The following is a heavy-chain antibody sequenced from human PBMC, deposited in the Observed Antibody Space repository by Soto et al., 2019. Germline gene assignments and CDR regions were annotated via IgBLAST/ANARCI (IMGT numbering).Heavy chain of an antibody. J-gene: IGHJ4*02. D-gene: IGHD1-26*01. Sequence: QVQLVQSGAEVKKPGSSVKVFCKASGGTFSSYSINWVRQAPGQGLEWMGEIIPIFGTANYAQKCQGRVTITADESTSTDYMELSSLRSEDTAVYYWARDGGRHSGGIDYWGQGTLVTVSS. CDR1: GGTFSSYS. V-gene: IGHV1-69*01. CDR2: IIPIFGTA. CDR3: ARDGGRHSGGIDY.